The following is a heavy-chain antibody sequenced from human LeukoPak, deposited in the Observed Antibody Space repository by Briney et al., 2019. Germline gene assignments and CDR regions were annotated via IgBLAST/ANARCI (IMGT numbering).Heavy chain of an antibody. CDR1: GFTFSSYA. D-gene: IGHD3-22*01. Sequence: PGGSLRLSCVASGFTFSSYALHWLRQAPGKGLEWVAVISADGTQKYYADSVKGRFTISRDNSKNTLYLQMNSLRAEDTAVYYCTPWDYYDSSGYYYAHAFDIWGQGTMVTVSS. CDR3: TPWDYYDSSGYYYAHAFDI. J-gene: IGHJ3*02. CDR2: ISADGTQK. V-gene: IGHV3-30-3*01.